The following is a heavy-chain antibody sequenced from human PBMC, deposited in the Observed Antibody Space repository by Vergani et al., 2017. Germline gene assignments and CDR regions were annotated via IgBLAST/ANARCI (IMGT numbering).Heavy chain of an antibody. D-gene: IGHD2-2*01. J-gene: IGHJ4*02. Sequence: EVQLVESGGGLVQPGGSLRLSCAASGFTFSSYWMSWVRQAPGKGLEWVANIKQDGSEKYYVDSVKGRFTISRDNDKNLLYLQMNSLRAEDTAVYYCARERPSVVFGFDYWGQGTLVTVSS. CDR1: GFTFSSYW. V-gene: IGHV3-7*01. CDR2: IKQDGSEK. CDR3: ARERPSVVFGFDY.